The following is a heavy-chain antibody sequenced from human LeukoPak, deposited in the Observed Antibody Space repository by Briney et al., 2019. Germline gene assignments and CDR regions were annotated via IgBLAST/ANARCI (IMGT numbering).Heavy chain of an antibody. CDR1: GFTFSSYG. V-gene: IGHV3-30*18. CDR3: AKGWFGELLLIDY. J-gene: IGHJ4*02. CDR2: ISYDGSNK. D-gene: IGHD3-10*01. Sequence: GGSLRLSCAASGFTFSSYGMHWVRQAPGKGLEWVAVISYDGSNKYYADSVKGRFTISRDNSKNTLYLQMNSLRAEDTAVYYCAKGWFGELLLIDYWSQGTLVTVSS.